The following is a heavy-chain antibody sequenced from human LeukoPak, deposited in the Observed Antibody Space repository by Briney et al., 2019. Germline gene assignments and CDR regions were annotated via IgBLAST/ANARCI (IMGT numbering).Heavy chain of an antibody. D-gene: IGHD2-15*01. CDR3: ARTRRYCSGGSCYPFGLDY. CDR2: IYYSGST. V-gene: IGHV4-59*01. CDR1: GGSISSYY. Sequence: SETLSLTCTVSGGSISSYYWSWIRQPPGKGLEWIGYIYYSGSTNYNPSLKSRVTISVDTSKNQFSLKLSSVPAADTAVYYCARTRRYCSGGSCYPFGLDYWGQGTLVTVSS. J-gene: IGHJ4*02.